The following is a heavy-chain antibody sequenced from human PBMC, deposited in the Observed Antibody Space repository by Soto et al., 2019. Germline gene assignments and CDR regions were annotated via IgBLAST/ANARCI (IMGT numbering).Heavy chain of an antibody. CDR3: ARKQAGYSSGIDY. CDR1: GDSITRGGYY. J-gene: IGHJ4*02. D-gene: IGHD2-15*01. Sequence: TLSLTCTVTGDSITRGGYYWRWVRQHPAKVLVWLGYIYSSGGSGSTLYNPSIKRRITRTVGTSTTQLSLSLSSVTVADKTVYFCARKQAGYSSGIDYWGQGTLVTVSS. CDR2: IYSSGGSGST. V-gene: IGHV4-31*03.